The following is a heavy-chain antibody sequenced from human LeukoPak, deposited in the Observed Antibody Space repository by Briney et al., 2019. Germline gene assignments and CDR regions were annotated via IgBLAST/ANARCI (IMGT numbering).Heavy chain of an antibody. CDR1: GYTYTSYG. CDR3: ARDPGGSYSGDY. Sequence: GASVKVSRKASGYTYTSYGIGWVRQAPGQGLEWMGWVSAYNGNRNYAQNLQGRVTMTTDTSTSTAYMELRSLRSDDTAVYYCARDPGGSYSGDYWGQGTLVTVSS. CDR2: VSAYNGNR. D-gene: IGHD1-26*01. V-gene: IGHV1-18*01. J-gene: IGHJ4*02.